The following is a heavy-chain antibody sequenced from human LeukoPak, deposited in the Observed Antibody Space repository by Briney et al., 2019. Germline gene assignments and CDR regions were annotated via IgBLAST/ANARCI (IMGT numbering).Heavy chain of an antibody. CDR2: IKSKTDGGTT. CDR3: TTDLHYYDSSGYLGKRMVDV. D-gene: IGHD3-22*01. Sequence: GGSLRLSCAASGFTFSNAWMSWVRQAPGKGLEWVGRIKSKTDGGTTDYAAPVKGRFTISRDDSKNTLYLQMNSLKTEDTAVYYCTTDLHYYDSSGYLGKRMVDVWGQGTTVTVSS. CDR1: GFTFSNAW. V-gene: IGHV3-15*01. J-gene: IGHJ6*02.